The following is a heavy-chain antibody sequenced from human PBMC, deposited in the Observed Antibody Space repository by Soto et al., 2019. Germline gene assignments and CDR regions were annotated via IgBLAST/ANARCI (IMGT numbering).Heavy chain of an antibody. CDR1: GGSISSGDYY. Sequence: SETLSLTCTVSGGSISSGDYYWSWIRQHPGKGLEWIGYIYYSGSTYYNPSLKSRVTISVDTSKNQFSLKLSSVTAADTAVYYCARGDYYAYFDPWGQGTLVTVSS. J-gene: IGHJ5*02. D-gene: IGHD3-10*01. CDR2: IYYSGST. V-gene: IGHV4-31*03. CDR3: ARGDYYAYFDP.